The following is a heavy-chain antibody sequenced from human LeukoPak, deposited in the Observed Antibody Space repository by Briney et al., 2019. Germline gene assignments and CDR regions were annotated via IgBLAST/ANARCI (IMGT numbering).Heavy chain of an antibody. CDR2: IYTSGST. CDR1: GGSISSGSYY. D-gene: IGHD2-15*01. J-gene: IGHJ4*02. Sequence: SETLSPTCTVSGGSISSGSYYWSWIRQPAGKGLEWIGRIYTSGSTNYNPSLKSRVTISVDTSKNQFSLKLSSVTAADTAVYYCARDRYCSGGSCYDYWGQGTLVTVSS. V-gene: IGHV4-61*02. CDR3: ARDRYCSGGSCYDY.